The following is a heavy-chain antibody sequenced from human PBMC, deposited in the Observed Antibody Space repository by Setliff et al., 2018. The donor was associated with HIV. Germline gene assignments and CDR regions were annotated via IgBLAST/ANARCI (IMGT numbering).Heavy chain of an antibody. CDR3: AREDALTQQFDS. CDR2: IFYSGHT. J-gene: IGHJ4*02. CDR1: GGSISSGSYY. V-gene: IGHV4-39*07. D-gene: IGHD6-13*01. Sequence: PSETLSLTCTVSGGSISSGSYYWTWIRQPPGKGLEWIGNIFYSGHTFYNPSLRSRVTISVDTSKNQFSLKLTSVTAADTAVYSCAREDALTQQFDSWGQGTLVTVSS.